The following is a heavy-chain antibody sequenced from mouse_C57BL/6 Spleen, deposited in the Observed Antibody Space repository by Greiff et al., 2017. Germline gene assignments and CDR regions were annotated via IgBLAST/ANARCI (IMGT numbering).Heavy chain of an antibody. V-gene: IGHV1-82*01. CDR1: GYAFSSSW. D-gene: IGHD1-1*01. J-gene: IGHJ2*01. Sequence: QVQLKESGPELVKPGASVKISCKASGYAFSSSWMNWVKQRPGKGLEWIGRIYPGDGDTNYNGKFKGKATLTADKSSSTAYMQLSSLTSEDSAVYFCARDKGGYYGDYWGQGTTLTVSS. CDR3: ARDKGGYYGDY. CDR2: IYPGDGDT.